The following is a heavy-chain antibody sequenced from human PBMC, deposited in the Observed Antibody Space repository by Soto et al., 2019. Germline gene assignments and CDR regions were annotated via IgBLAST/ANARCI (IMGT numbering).Heavy chain of an antibody. J-gene: IGHJ4*02. CDR3: ARDAPVGSYFAY. Sequence: QVQLQESGPGLVKPSETLSLTCTISGGSISPYFWSWIRQPPGKRLEWIGYIFYRGDTKFNPSLECRVTMSVDPSKNQFSLNLTSVTAADTAIYSCARDAPVGSYFAYWGRGALVTVSS. D-gene: IGHD6-13*01. CDR1: GGSISPYF. CDR2: IFYRGDT. V-gene: IGHV4-59*01.